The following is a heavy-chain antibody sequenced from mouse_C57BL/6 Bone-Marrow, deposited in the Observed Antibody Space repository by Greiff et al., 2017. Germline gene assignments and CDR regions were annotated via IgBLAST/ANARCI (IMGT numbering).Heavy chain of an antibody. CDR2: IYPGDGDT. CDR3: ARWGGYAMDY. J-gene: IGHJ4*01. V-gene: IGHV1-82*01. CDR1: GYAFSSSW. Sequence: VNVVESGPELVKPGASVKISCKASGYAFSSSWMNWVKQRPGKGLEWIGRIYPGDGDTNYNGKFKGKGTLTADKSSSTAYMQLSSLTSEDSAVYFCARWGGYAMDYWGQGTSVTVSS.